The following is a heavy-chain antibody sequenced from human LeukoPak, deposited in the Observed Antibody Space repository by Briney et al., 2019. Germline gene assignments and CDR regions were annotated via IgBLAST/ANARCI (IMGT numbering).Heavy chain of an antibody. J-gene: IGHJ4*02. CDR2: IIPIFGTA. D-gene: IGHD6-19*01. Sequence: SVPVSCKASGGTFSSYAISWVRQAPGQGLEWMGRIIPIFGTANYAQKFQGRVTITTDESTSTAYMELSSLRSEDTAVYYCAAVIAVAGFDYWGQGTLVTVSS. V-gene: IGHV1-69*05. CDR3: AAVIAVAGFDY. CDR1: GGTFSSYA.